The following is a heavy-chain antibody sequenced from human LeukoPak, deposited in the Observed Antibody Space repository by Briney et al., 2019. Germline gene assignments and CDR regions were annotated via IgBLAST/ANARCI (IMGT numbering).Heavy chain of an antibody. Sequence: ASVKVSCKASGYTFTSYGISWVRQAPGQGLEWMGWISAYNGNTNYAQKLQGRVTMTTDTSTSTAHMELRSLRSDDTAVYYCARDLGDIVVVPAATYYYYYMDVWGKGTTVTVSS. CDR3: ARDLGDIVVVPAATYYYYYMDV. CDR2: ISAYNGNT. CDR1: GYTFTSYG. V-gene: IGHV1-18*01. D-gene: IGHD2-2*01. J-gene: IGHJ6*03.